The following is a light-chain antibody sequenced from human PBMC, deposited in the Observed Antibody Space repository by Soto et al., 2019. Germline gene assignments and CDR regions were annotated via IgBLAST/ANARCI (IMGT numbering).Light chain of an antibody. CDR1: QSVSSN. CDR2: GAS. J-gene: IGKJ5*01. CDR3: QQYNNWLT. V-gene: IGKV3-15*01. Sequence: EIVMTQSPATLSVSPGERATLSCRASQSVSSNLAWYQQKPGQAPRLLIYGASTRATGIPARFSGSGSGTEFTLTISSLQSEDFAVYYCQQYNNWLTFGQGTRREIK.